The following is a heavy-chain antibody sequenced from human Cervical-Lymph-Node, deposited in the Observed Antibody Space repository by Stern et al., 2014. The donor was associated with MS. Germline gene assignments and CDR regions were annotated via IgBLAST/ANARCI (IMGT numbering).Heavy chain of an antibody. D-gene: IGHD3-10*01. CDR3: VRDRFLY. CDR2: TRNKDNNYTT. V-gene: IGHV3-72*01. J-gene: IGHJ4*02. Sequence: EVQLVESGGGLVQPGGSLRLSCAASGFTLSDHYMDWVRPAPGKGLEWVGRTRNKDNNYTTDYAASVKGRFTISRDDSKNSLSLQMNSLKIEDTAVYYCVRDRFLYWGQGTLVTVSS. CDR1: GFTLSDHY.